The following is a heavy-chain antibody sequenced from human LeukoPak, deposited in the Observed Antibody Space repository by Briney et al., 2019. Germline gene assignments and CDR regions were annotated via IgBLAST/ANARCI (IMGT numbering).Heavy chain of an antibody. J-gene: IGHJ4*02. Sequence: PSETLSLTCTVSGGSISSYYWSWIRQPPGKGLEWIGYIYYSGSTNYNPSLKSRVTISVDTSKNQFSLKLSSVTAADTAVYYCARSPRPIAVAPYYFDYWGQGTLVTVSS. CDR2: IYYSGST. D-gene: IGHD6-19*01. V-gene: IGHV4-59*08. CDR1: GGSISSYY. CDR3: ARSPRPIAVAPYYFDY.